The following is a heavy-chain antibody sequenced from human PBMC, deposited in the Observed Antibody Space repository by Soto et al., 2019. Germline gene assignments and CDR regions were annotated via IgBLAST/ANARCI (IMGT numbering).Heavy chain of an antibody. CDR3: TTGPYMAAGPDY. V-gene: IGHV3-15*01. CDR2: IKSKTDGGTT. D-gene: IGHD6-6*01. Sequence: GGSLRLSCAASGFTFSSYNMNWVRQSPGKGLEWVGRIKSKTDGGTTDYAAPVKGRFTISRDDSKYTLYLQMNSLKTVDTAVYYCTTGPYMAAGPDYWGQGTLVTVSS. J-gene: IGHJ4*02. CDR1: GFTFSSYN.